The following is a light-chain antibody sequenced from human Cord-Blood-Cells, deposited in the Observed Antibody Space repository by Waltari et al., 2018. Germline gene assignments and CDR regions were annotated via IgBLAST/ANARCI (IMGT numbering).Light chain of an antibody. CDR3: QQYNSYSMYT. CDR2: KAS. Sequence: DIQMTQSPSSLSTSVGDRVTITCRASQSISSYLNWYQQKPGKAPKLLIYKASSLESGVPSRFSGSGSGTEFTLTISSLQPDDFATYYCQQYNSYSMYTFGQGTKLEIK. CDR1: QSISSY. V-gene: IGKV1-5*03. J-gene: IGKJ2*01.